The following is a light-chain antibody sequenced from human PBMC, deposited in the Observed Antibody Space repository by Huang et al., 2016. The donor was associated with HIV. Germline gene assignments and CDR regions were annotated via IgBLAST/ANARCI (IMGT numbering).Light chain of an antibody. V-gene: IGKV3-15*01. CDR1: QNVNTN. CDR2: GAS. Sequence: ILMTQSPATLSVSPGERVIVSCRASQNVNTNLAWYQQRPGQAPRLLLYGASTRANDIPARFSGTVSGTDFTLTISSLQSEDFAVYYCQHYNTFGPGTYLEIK. CDR3: QHYNT. J-gene: IGKJ2*01.